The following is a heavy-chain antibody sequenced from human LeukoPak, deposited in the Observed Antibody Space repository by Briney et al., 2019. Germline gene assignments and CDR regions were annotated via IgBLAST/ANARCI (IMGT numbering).Heavy chain of an antibody. D-gene: IGHD4-17*01. V-gene: IGHV4-30-2*01. CDR2: IYHSGST. J-gene: IGHJ3*02. Sequence: PSQTLSLTCAVSGGSISSGGYSWSWIRQPPGKGLEWIGYIYHSGSTYYNPSLKSRVTMSVDTSKNQFSLKLSSVTAADTAVYYCARAKYGDYNTFDIWGQGTMVTVSS. CDR1: GGSISSGGYS. CDR3: ARAKYGDYNTFDI.